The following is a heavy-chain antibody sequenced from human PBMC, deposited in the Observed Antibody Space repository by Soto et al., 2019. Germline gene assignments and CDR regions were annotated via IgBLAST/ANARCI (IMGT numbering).Heavy chain of an antibody. CDR1: GFTFSSYA. D-gene: IGHD2-15*01. V-gene: IGHV3-23*01. CDR3: AKDQGHVCSGGSCEY. Sequence: PGGALRPPCAAPGFTFSSYALSWGRPAPGKGLEWVSAISGSGGSTYYADSVKGRFTISRDNSKNTLYLQMNSLRAEDTAVYYCAKDQGHVCSGGSCEYWGQGTLVTVSS. CDR2: ISGSGGST. J-gene: IGHJ4*02.